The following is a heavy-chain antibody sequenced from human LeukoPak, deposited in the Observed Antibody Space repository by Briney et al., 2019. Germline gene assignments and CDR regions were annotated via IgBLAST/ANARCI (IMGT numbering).Heavy chain of an antibody. J-gene: IGHJ4*02. V-gene: IGHV3-30-3*01. D-gene: IGHD3-22*01. Sequence: GGSLRLSCAASGFTVSSNYMSWVRQAPGKGLEWVAVISYDGSNKYYADSVKGRFTISRDNSKNTLYLQMNSLRAEDTAVYYCARDREDYDSSGYYDYWGQGTLVTVSS. CDR3: ARDREDYDSSGYYDY. CDR2: ISYDGSNK. CDR1: GFTVSSNY.